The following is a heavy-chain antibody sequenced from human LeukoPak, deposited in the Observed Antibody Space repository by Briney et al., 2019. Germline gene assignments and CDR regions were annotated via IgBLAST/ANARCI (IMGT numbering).Heavy chain of an antibody. CDR3: ARLAGYSGYDPLVNYYYYYGMDV. Sequence: ASVKVSCKASGYTFTNYGISWVRQAPGQGLEWMGWISAYNGNTNYAQKLQGRVTMTTDTSTSTAYMELRSLRSDDTAVYYCARLAGYSGYDPLVNYYYYYGMDVWGQGTTVTVSS. V-gene: IGHV1-18*01. CDR2: ISAYNGNT. D-gene: IGHD5-12*01. J-gene: IGHJ6*02. CDR1: GYTFTNYG.